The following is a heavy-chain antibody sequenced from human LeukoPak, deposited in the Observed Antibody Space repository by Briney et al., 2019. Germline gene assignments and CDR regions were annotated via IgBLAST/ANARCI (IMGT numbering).Heavy chain of an antibody. J-gene: IGHJ4*02. Sequence: GGSLRLSCAASGFTFSSYGMHWVRQAPGKGLEWVAVISYDGSNKYYADSVKDRFTISRDNSKNTLYLQMNSLRAEDTAVYYCAKDLQQRTSYYFDYWGQGTLVTVSS. D-gene: IGHD6-13*01. CDR1: GFTFSSYG. CDR2: ISYDGSNK. CDR3: AKDLQQRTSYYFDY. V-gene: IGHV3-30*18.